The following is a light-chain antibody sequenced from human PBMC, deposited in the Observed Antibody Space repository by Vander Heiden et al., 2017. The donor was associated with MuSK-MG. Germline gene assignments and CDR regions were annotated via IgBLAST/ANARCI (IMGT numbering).Light chain of an antibody. J-gene: IGKJ1*01. Sequence: DLQMTQSPSSVSASVGDRVTITCRASQSISSWLAWYQQKPGKAPKLLIYAASGLQSGVPSRFSGSGSGTHFTLTINSLQPEDFAIYYCQQANSFPRTFGQGTKVELK. CDR2: AAS. CDR1: QSISSW. CDR3: QQANSFPRT. V-gene: IGKV1-12*01.